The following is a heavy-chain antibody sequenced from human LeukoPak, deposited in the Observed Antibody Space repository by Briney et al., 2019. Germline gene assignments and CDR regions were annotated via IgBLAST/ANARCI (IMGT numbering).Heavy chain of an antibody. J-gene: IGHJ4*02. D-gene: IGHD4/OR15-4a*01. CDR1: GFIVSSNS. CDR2: IYSDNT. Sequence: GGSLRLSCTVSGFIVSSNSMSWVRQAPGKGLEWVSFIYSDNTHYSDSVKGRFTISRDNSKNTLYLQMNSLRAEDTAVYYCARRAGAYSHPYDYWGQGTLVTVSS. CDR3: ARRAGAYSHPYDY. V-gene: IGHV3-53*01.